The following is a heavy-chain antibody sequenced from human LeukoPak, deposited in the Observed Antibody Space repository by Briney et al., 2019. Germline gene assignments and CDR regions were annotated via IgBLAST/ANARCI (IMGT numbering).Heavy chain of an antibody. CDR1: GGSFSGYY. CDR2: INHSGST. CDR3: ARRGNYYDSSGYWRPFDY. Sequence: SGTLSLTCAVYGGSFSGYYWSWIRQPPGKGLEWIGEINHSGSTNYNPSLKSRVTISVDTSKNQFSLKLSSVTAADTAVYYCARRGNYYDSSGYWRPFDYWGQGTLVTVSS. J-gene: IGHJ4*02. V-gene: IGHV4-34*01. D-gene: IGHD3-22*01.